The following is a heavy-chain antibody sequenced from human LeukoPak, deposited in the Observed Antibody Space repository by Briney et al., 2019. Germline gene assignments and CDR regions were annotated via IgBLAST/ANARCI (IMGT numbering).Heavy chain of an antibody. V-gene: IGHV3-11*04. Sequence: GGSLRLSCAASAFIFNNYYMSWIRQAPEKGLECVSYISNSGSTMFYADSVKGRFSISRDNAKNSLYLQMNSLRAEDTAVYYCARVGRSGGVFDSWGQGTLVTVSS. J-gene: IGHJ4*02. D-gene: IGHD3-10*01. CDR1: AFIFNNYY. CDR2: ISNSGSTM. CDR3: ARVGRSGGVFDS.